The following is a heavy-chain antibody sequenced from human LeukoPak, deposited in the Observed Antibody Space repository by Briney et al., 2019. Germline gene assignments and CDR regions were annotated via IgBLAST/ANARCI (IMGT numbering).Heavy chain of an antibody. CDR1: GFTFSSYP. J-gene: IGHJ4*02. CDR2: ISGSGGST. CDR3: AKSYGDYLGYFDS. V-gene: IGHV3-23*01. Sequence: GGSLRLSCAASGFTFSSYPMSWVRQAPGKGLEWVSAISGSGGSTYYADSVKGRFTVSRDNSKNTLYLQMNSLRAEDTAVYYCAKSYGDYLGYFDSWGQGTLVTVSS. D-gene: IGHD4-17*01.